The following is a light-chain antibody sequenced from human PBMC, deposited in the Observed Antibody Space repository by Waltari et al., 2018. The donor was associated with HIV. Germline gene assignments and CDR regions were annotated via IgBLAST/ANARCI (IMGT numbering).Light chain of an antibody. CDR3: QQYGSSPRT. CDR2: DAS. V-gene: IGKV3D-20*01. CDR1: QRVSSSF. J-gene: IGKJ2*01. Sequence: EIVLTQSPATLSLSPGERATLSCAASQRVSSSFLAWYQQIPGLAPRLLIYDASSRATGIPDRFSGSGSGTDFILTISRLEPEDFAVYYCQQYGSSPRTFGQGTKLEIK.